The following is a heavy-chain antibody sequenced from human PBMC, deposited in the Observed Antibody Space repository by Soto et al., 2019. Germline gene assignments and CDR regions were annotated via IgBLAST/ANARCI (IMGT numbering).Heavy chain of an antibody. V-gene: IGHV3-30*02. CDR3: AKGGRYYDFWSGYFIYFDY. CDR1: GFTFSSYG. Sequence: PGGSLRLSCAASGFTFSSYGMHWVRQAPGKGLEWVAVIWYDGSNKYYADSVKGRFTISRDNSKNTLYLQMNSLRAEDTALYYCAKGGRYYDFWSGYFIYFDYWGQGTLVTVSS. CDR2: IWYDGSNK. D-gene: IGHD3-3*01. J-gene: IGHJ4*02.